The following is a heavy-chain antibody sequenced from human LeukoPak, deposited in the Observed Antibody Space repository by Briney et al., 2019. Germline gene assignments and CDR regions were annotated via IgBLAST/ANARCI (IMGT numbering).Heavy chain of an antibody. Sequence: PSETLSLTCAVYGGSFSDYYWSWIRQPPRKGLEWIGEINHSGSTNYNPPLKSRVTISVDTSKNQFSLKLSSVTAADTAVYYCARGLRLRTISPHYYGMDVWGQGTTVTVSS. J-gene: IGHJ6*02. CDR1: GGSFSDYY. CDR2: INHSGST. CDR3: ARGLRLRTISPHYYGMDV. D-gene: IGHD3-3*01. V-gene: IGHV4-34*01.